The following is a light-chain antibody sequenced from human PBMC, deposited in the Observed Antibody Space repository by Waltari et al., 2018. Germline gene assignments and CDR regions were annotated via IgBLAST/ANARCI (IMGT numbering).Light chain of an antibody. V-gene: IGLV3-9*01. CDR1: NIGSTN. Sequence: SFEVSQPLSVSVALGQTARISRVANNIGSTNVHWLQQKPGQAPVLVIYRDRDRPSGIPERFSGSKSGTTATLTISGAQAGDEADYYCQVWGSGTVFGGGTKLTVL. CDR3: QVWGSGTV. J-gene: IGLJ2*01. CDR2: RDR.